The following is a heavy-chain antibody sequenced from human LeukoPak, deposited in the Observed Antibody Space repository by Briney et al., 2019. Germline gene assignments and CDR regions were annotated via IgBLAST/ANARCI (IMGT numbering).Heavy chain of an antibody. D-gene: IGHD5-18*01. Sequence: AETLTLTSTVSGGSISSYYWSWIRRPAGKGLEWIGRIYTSGSTNYNPSLKSRVTMSVDTSKNQFSLKLSSVTAADTAVYYCARVDIAVVWAFDIWGQGTMVTVPS. V-gene: IGHV4-4*07. CDR1: GGSISSYY. CDR3: ARVDIAVVWAFDI. J-gene: IGHJ3*02. CDR2: IYTSGST.